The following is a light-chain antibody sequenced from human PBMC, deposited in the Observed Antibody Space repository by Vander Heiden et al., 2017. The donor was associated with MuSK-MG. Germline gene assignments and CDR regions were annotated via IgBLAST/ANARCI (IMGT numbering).Light chain of an antibody. CDR2: AAS. CDR1: QSSSSY. CDR3: QQSYSTPLT. J-gene: IGKJ4*01. V-gene: IGKV1-39*01. Sequence: DIKKTQSPSSLSASVGDRVTITCRASQSSSSYLNWYQQKPGKAPKLLIYAASSLQSGVPSRFSGSGSGTDFTLTISSLQPEDFSTYYCQQSYSTPLTFGGGTKVEIK.